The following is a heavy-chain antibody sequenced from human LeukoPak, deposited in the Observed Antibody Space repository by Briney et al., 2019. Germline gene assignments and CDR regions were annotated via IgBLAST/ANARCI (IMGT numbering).Heavy chain of an antibody. J-gene: IGHJ4*02. Sequence: GGSLRLSCAASGFTFSSYGMHWVRQAPGKGLEWVAFIRYDGSNKYYADSVKGRFTISRDNSKNTLYMQMNSLRTEDTPVYYCAKGLDLVVPAAAYYFDYWGQGTLVTVSS. V-gene: IGHV3-30*02. CDR2: IRYDGSNK. D-gene: IGHD2-2*01. CDR1: GFTFSSYG. CDR3: AKGLDLVVPAAAYYFDY.